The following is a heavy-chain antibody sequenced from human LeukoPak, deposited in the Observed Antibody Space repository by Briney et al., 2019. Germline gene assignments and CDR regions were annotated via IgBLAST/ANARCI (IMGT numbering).Heavy chain of an antibody. CDR2: ISWNSGSI. J-gene: IGHJ4*02. CDR1: GFTFDDYA. Sequence: PGGSLRLSCAASGFTFDDYAMHWVRQAPGKGLEWVSGISWNSGSIGYADSVKGRFTISRDNAKNSLYLQMNSLRAEDTALYYCAKDIDDYGDPDRPHAFDYWGQGTLVTVSS. D-gene: IGHD4-17*01. V-gene: IGHV3-9*01. CDR3: AKDIDDYGDPDRPHAFDY.